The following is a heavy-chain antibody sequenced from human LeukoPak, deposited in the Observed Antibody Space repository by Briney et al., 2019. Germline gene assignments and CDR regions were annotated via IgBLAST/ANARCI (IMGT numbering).Heavy chain of an antibody. CDR2: ISAYNGNT. CDR1: GYTFTSYG. V-gene: IGHV1-18*01. J-gene: IGHJ6*02. D-gene: IGHD2-2*01. CDR3: ARDRSDFYCSSTSCYDYYYGMDV. Sequence: ASVKVSCKASGYTFTSYGISWVRQAPGQGLEWMGWISAYNGNTNYAQKLQGRVTMTTDTSTSTAYMELRSLRSEDTAVYYCARDRSDFYCSSTSCYDYYYGMDVWGQGTTVTVSS.